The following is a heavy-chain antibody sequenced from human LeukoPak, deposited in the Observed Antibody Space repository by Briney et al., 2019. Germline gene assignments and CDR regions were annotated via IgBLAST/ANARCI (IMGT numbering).Heavy chain of an antibody. V-gene: IGHV3-23*01. J-gene: IGHJ4*02. CDR2: ISGSGGST. CDR3: AKDGSGSYRFDY. CDR1: GFTSSSYA. Sequence: PGGSLRLSCAASGFTSSSYAMSWVRQAPGKGLEWVSIISGSGGSTYYADSVKGRFTISRDNSKNTLYLQMNSLRAEDTAVYYCAKDGSGSYRFDYWGQGTLVTVSS. D-gene: IGHD3-10*01.